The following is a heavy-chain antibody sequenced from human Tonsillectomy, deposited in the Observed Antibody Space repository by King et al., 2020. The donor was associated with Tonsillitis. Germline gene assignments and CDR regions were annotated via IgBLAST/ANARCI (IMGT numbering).Heavy chain of an antibody. D-gene: IGHD2-8*01. CDR3: ASVVLYCTNGVCSGADY. Sequence: VQLVESGGGLVQPGGSLRLSCAASGFTFSNYNMNWVRQAPGKGLEWVSYISSSSSTIYYADSVKGRFTISRDTAKNSLYLQMNSLRAEDTAVYYCASVVLYCTNGVCSGADYWGQGTLVPVPS. CDR2: ISSSSSTI. V-gene: IGHV3-48*04. J-gene: IGHJ4*02. CDR1: GFTFSNYN.